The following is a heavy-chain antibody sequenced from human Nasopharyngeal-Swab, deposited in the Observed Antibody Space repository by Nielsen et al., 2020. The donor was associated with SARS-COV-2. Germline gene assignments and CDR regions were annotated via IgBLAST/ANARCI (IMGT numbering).Heavy chain of an antibody. Sequence: WIRQPPGKALEWLAHIFSNAEKSYSTSLKSRLTISKDTSKSQVVLTMTNMDPVDTATYYCARIKRYSSSSGSDYYYGMDVRGQGTTVTVSS. CDR2: IFSNAEK. V-gene: IGHV2-26*01. J-gene: IGHJ6*02. D-gene: IGHD6-6*01. CDR3: ARIKRYSSSSGSDYYYGMDV.